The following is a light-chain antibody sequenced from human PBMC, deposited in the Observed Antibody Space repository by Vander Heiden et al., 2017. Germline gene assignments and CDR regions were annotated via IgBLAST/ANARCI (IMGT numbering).Light chain of an antibody. CDR3: LQDSSYPYT. CDR2: NAF. CDR1: QGIGND. J-gene: IGKJ2*01. Sequence: AIQMTQCPSSLSASVGDSLRITCRASQGIGNDLGWYQMKPGKAPKLLIYNAFSLQSGVPSRFGGSKSGTEFTLTISSLQPEDFATYYCLQDSSYPYTFGQGTKLEIK. V-gene: IGKV1-6*01.